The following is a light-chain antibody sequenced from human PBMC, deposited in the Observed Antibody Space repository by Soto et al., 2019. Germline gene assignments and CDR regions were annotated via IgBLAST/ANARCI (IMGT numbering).Light chain of an antibody. CDR2: GAS. Sequence: ETVMTQSPATLSVYPGERATLSCRASQSVNSNLAWYQQKLGQAPRVLIFGASTRATGIPARFSGSGSGTEFSLTINSLQSEDFAVYYCQEYNTWPWTFGQGTKVDIK. V-gene: IGKV3-15*01. J-gene: IGKJ1*01. CDR1: QSVNSN. CDR3: QEYNTWPWT.